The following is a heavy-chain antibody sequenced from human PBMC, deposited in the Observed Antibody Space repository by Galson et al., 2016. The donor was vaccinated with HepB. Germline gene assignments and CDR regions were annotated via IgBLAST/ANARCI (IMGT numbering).Heavy chain of an antibody. D-gene: IGHD3-9*01. Sequence: SVKVSCKASGYTFTNNDINWIRQAPGQGPEWMGWMNPDSGNTSSAQRFQGRISMTRNTSISTAYMELSSLRTEDTAVYYCARETFIHYDIFTGSYLAAFEIWGQGTMVTVSS. CDR2: MNPDSGNT. CDR1: GYTFTNND. CDR3: ARETFIHYDIFTGSYLAAFEI. V-gene: IGHV1-8*01. J-gene: IGHJ3*02.